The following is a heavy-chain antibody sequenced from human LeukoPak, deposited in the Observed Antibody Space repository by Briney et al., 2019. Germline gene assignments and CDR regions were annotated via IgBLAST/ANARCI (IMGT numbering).Heavy chain of an antibody. CDR2: INPNSGGT. CDR3: ARENEVRGVINSYFDY. V-gene: IGHV1-2*02. D-gene: IGHD3-10*01. J-gene: IGHJ4*02. Sequence: ASVKVSCKASGYTFTGYYMYWVRQAPGQGLEWMGWINPNSGGTNYAQKFQGRVTMTRDTSISTAYMELSRLRSDDTAVYYCARENEVRGVINSYFDYWGQGTLVTVSS. CDR1: GYTFTGYY.